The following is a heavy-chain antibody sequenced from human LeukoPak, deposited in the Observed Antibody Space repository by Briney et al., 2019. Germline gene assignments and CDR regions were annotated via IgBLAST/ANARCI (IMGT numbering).Heavy chain of an antibody. D-gene: IGHD3-10*01. Sequence: ASVKVSCKASGYTFTGYYMHWVRQAPGQGLEWMGRIIPIFGTANYAQKFQGRVTITTDESTSTAYMELSSLRSEDTAVYYCARDRERITMVRGVYDAFDIWGQGTMVTVSS. CDR3: ARDRERITMVRGVYDAFDI. CDR2: IIPIFGTA. V-gene: IGHV1-69*05. J-gene: IGHJ3*02. CDR1: GYTFTGYY.